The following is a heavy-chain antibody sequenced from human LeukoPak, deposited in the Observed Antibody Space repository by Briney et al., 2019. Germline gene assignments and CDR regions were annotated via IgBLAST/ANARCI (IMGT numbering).Heavy chain of an antibody. Sequence: ASVNVSCKASGYTFTGYYMHWVRQAPGQGLEWMGWINPNSGGTNYAQKFQGRVTMTRDTSISTAYMELSRLRSDDTAVYYCARLYSSSWYSAFDIWGQGTMVTVSS. CDR3: ARLYSSSWYSAFDI. J-gene: IGHJ3*02. V-gene: IGHV1-2*02. D-gene: IGHD6-13*01. CDR1: GYTFTGYY. CDR2: INPNSGGT.